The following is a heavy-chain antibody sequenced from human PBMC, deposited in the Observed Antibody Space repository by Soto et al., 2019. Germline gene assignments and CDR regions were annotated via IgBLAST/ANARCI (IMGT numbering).Heavy chain of an antibody. V-gene: IGHV1-69*06. CDR1: GGTFNSYA. Sequence: VQLVQSGAEVKKPGSSVKVSCQASGGTFNSYAISWVRQAPGQGLEWMGGIIPDYGRVNYAQKFQARVTMTADKSTSTVYMELSSLRSADTALYYCARDPSNDYGGDTFVYWGQGTLVTVSS. J-gene: IGHJ4*02. CDR3: ARDPSNDYGGDTFVY. CDR2: IIPDYGRV. D-gene: IGHD4-17*01.